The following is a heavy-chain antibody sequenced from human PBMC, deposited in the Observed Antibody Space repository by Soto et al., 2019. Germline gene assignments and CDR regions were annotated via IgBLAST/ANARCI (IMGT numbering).Heavy chain of an antibody. D-gene: IGHD2-15*01. V-gene: IGHV1-69*02. Sequence: QVQLVQSGAEVKKPGSSVKVSCKASGGTFSSYTISWVRQAPGQGLEWMGSIIPILGIANYAQKFQGRVTITADKSTSTAYMELSSLRSEDTAVYYCARVGCSGASCYPDQNWFDPWGQGTLVTVSS. CDR2: IIPILGIA. CDR1: GGTFSSYT. CDR3: ARVGCSGASCYPDQNWFDP. J-gene: IGHJ5*02.